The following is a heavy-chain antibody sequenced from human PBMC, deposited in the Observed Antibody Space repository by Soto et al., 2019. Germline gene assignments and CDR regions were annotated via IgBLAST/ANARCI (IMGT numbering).Heavy chain of an antibody. D-gene: IGHD2-2*01. CDR3: ARDLTGYAMDV. J-gene: IGHJ6*02. V-gene: IGHV3-48*04. Sequence: PGGSLRLSCVASGFTFRTYTMNWVRQAPGKGLEWVSYIDRGSRSIYYADSVRGRFFISRDNARNSLYLQMNSLRAEDTALYYCARDLTGYAMDVWGQGTTVTVSS. CDR1: GFTFRTYT. CDR2: IDRGSRSI.